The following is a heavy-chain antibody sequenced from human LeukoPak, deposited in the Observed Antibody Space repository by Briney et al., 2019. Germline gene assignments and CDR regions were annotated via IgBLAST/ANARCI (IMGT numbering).Heavy chain of an antibody. CDR3: ARELLGYFDY. Sequence: GGSLRLSCAASGFTFSSSSMNWVRQAPGKGLEWVSYITASSSTEYYADSVKGRFTISRDNAKNSLYLQMNSLRAEDTAVYYCARELLGYFDYWGQGTLVTVSS. V-gene: IGHV3-48*01. CDR2: ITASSSTE. J-gene: IGHJ4*02. D-gene: IGHD7-27*01. CDR1: GFTFSSSS.